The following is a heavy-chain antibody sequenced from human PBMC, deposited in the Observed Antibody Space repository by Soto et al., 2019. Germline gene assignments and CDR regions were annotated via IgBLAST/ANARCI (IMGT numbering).Heavy chain of an antibody. Sequence: QVQLQQSGPRLVKPSETLSLTCTVSSGPDRSHNWGWIRQPPGRGLEWIGYVYYTGDTAYNPSLRGRVTISADTSTNDISLTPHSLTAADTAVYYCVRQGIDYLHGLVDVWGQGTTVSVSS. D-gene: IGHD4-17*01. V-gene: IGHV4-59*08. CDR2: VYYTGDT. CDR3: VRQGIDYLHGLVDV. J-gene: IGHJ6*02. CDR1: SGPDRSHN.